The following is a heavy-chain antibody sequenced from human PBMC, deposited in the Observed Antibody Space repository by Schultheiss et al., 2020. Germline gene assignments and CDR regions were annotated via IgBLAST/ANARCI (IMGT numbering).Heavy chain of an antibody. Sequence: GSLRLSCTVSGGSISSSSYYWGWIRQPPGKGLEWIGSIYYSGSTYYNPSLKSRVTISVDTSKNQFSLKLSSVTAADTAVYYCARHGDYGDYAEPYYYGMDVWGPGTTVTV. CDR1: GGSISSSSYY. CDR3: ARHGDYGDYAEPYYYGMDV. D-gene: IGHD4-17*01. CDR2: IYYSGST. J-gene: IGHJ6*02. V-gene: IGHV4-39*01.